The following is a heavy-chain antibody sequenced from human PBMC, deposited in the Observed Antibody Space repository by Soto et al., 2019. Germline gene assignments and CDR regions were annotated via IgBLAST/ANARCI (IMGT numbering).Heavy chain of an antibody. Sequence: PKISCKASGYIFIDYWIGWVRQMPGKGLEWMGIVYPRGSDTRYSPSFQGQVTISADRSTGTAFLQWRSLKASDTALYYCARPPLPGYSIHFNSWGQGTLVTVSS. J-gene: IGHJ4*02. CDR3: ARPPLPGYSIHFNS. CDR2: VYPRGSDT. CDR1: GYIFIDYW. V-gene: IGHV5-51*01. D-gene: IGHD2-15*01.